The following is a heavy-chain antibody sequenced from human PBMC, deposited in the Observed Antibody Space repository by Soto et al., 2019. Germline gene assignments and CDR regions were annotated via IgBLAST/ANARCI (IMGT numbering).Heavy chain of an antibody. CDR2: IYYSGSP. CDR3: ARKKGYSYGPHYFDY. J-gene: IGHJ4*02. V-gene: IGHV4-31*03. Sequence: QVQLQESGPGLVKPSQTLSLTCTVSGGSISSGGYYWSWIRQHPGKGLEWIGYIYYSGSPFYTPPLKSRVTISVDTSKNQFSLNLSSVTAADTAVYYCARKKGYSYGPHYFDYWGQGTLVTVSS. D-gene: IGHD5-18*01. CDR1: GGSISSGGYY.